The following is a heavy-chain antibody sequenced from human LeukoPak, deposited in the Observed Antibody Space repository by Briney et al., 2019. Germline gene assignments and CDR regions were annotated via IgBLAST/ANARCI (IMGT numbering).Heavy chain of an antibody. CDR1: GFTFSSYA. CDR2: INDSGGST. J-gene: IGHJ4*02. CDR3: ATYDYVWGRYRLAQSDY. D-gene: IGHD3-16*02. Sequence: GGSLRLSCAASGFTFSSYAMSWVRQLPGEGLEWLSYINDSGGSTYYADSVKGRFVISRDNSKNSLYLQINSLRAEDTAIYYCATYDYVWGRYRLAQSDYWGQGTLVTVSS. V-gene: IGHV3-23*01.